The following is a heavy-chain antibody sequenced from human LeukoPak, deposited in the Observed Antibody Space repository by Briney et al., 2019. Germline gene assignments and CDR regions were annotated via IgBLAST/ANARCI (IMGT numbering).Heavy chain of an antibody. CDR2: ISWNSGSI. CDR1: GFTFDDYA. J-gene: IGHJ3*02. CDR3: AKVPVEMATGGAFDI. Sequence: GRSLRLSCAASGFTFDDYAVHWVRQAPGKGLEWVSGISWNSGSIGYADSVKGRFTISRDNAKNSLYLQMNSLRAEDTALYYCAKVPVEMATGGAFDIWGQGTMVTVSS. D-gene: IGHD5-12*01. V-gene: IGHV3-9*01.